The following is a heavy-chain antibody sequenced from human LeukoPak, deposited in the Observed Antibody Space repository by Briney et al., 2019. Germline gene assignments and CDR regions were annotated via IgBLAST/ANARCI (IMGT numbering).Heavy chain of an antibody. V-gene: IGHV3-7*01. J-gene: IGHJ5*02. CDR1: GFTFSSYW. D-gene: IGHD3-3*01. Sequence: GGSLRLSCAASGFTFSSYWMSWVRQAPGKGLEWVANIKQDGSEKYYVDSVKGRFTISRDSAKNSLYLQMNSLRAEDTAVYYCASFGVALGGWFDPWGQGTLVTVSS. CDR3: ASFGVALGGWFDP. CDR2: IKQDGSEK.